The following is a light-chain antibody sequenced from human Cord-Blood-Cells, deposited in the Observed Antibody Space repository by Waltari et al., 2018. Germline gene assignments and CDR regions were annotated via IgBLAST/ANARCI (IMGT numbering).Light chain of an antibody. V-gene: IGKV1-39*01. CDR2: AAS. CDR3: QQSYSTPFT. J-gene: IGKJ3*01. Sequence: DIQTTQSPSSLSASLGHRVTITCRASQRISSYLNWYQQKPGKAPKLLIYAASSLQSGVPSRFSGSGSGTDFTLTISSLQPEDFATYYCQQSYSTPFTFGPGTKVDIK. CDR1: QRISSY.